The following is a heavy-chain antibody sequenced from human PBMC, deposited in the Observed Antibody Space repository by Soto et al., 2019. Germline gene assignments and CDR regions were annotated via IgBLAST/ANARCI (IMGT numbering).Heavy chain of an antibody. D-gene: IGHD3-10*01. J-gene: IGHJ4*02. V-gene: IGHV3-7*01. Sequence: EVQLVESGGALVQPGGSLRLSCAASGFTFSAYWMTWIRQAPGKGLEWLANIKEDGSETHSMDSVKGRFAISRDNSRHSLYLQMNSRRAEDTAVYDCGELRRGYFDLWGQGTLVTVS. CDR3: GELRRGYFDL. CDR2: IKEDGSET. CDR1: GFTFSAYW.